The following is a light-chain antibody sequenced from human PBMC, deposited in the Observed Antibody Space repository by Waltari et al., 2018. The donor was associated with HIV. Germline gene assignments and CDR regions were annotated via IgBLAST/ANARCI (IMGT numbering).Light chain of an antibody. CDR1: SSNIGSNY. J-gene: IGLJ1*01. CDR3: AAWGDSLTSYV. V-gene: IGLV1-47*01. CDR2: RNN. Sequence: QSVLTQPPSASETPGQRVTISCSGSSSNIGSNYVYWYRQLPGPAPKLLIYRNNQRPSGVPDRFSGSKSGTSASLAISGLRSEDEADYYCAAWGDSLTSYVFGTGTKVTVL.